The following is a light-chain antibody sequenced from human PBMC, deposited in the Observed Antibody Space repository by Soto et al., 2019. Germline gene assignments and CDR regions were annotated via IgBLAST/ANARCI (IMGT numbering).Light chain of an antibody. J-gene: IGLJ2*01. CDR3: SSYAGSNSVV. V-gene: IGLV2-8*01. CDR2: EVS. CDR1: SSDVGGYNY. Sequence: QSALTQPPSASGSPGQSVTISCTGTSSDVGGYNYVSWYQQQPGKAPKLMIYEVSKRPSGVPDRFSGSKSGNRASLTVSGLQAEDEADYYCSSYAGSNSVVFGGGTKLTVL.